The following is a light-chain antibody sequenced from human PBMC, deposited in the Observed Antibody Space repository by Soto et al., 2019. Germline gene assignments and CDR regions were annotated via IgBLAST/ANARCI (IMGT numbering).Light chain of an antibody. Sequence: EIVLTQSPATLSLSPGERATLSCRASQSVGSYLAWFQQTPGQAPRLLIYDTSNRATGIPARLSGSGSGTDFTLTISGLETEDFAVYYCQQRSDWPPTFGQGTKVDI. CDR1: QSVGSY. J-gene: IGKJ1*01. CDR3: QQRSDWPPT. CDR2: DTS. V-gene: IGKV3-11*01.